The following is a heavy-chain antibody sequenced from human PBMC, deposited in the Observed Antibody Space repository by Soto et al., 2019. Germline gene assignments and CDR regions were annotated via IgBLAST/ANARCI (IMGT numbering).Heavy chain of an antibody. CDR1: GYIFTAHS. CDR2: INPGGGRP. D-gene: IGHD3-3*01. V-gene: IGHV1-46*01. Sequence: QVQLEQSGAEVKEPGASVKVSCKASGYIFTAHSMHWVRQAPGQGLEWMGIINPGGGRPTYAQKCQGRVSETREMSMSTFYMEVRNLRAEDTAVYFCARANFDFWSSLVEAYGMDVWGQGTTVTVSS. J-gene: IGHJ6*02. CDR3: ARANFDFWSSLVEAYGMDV.